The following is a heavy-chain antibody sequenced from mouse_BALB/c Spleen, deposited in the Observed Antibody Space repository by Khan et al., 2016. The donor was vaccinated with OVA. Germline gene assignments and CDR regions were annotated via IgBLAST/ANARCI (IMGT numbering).Heavy chain of an antibody. Sequence: VQLKESGTVLARPGASVKMSCKASGYSFTSYWMHWVKQRLGQGLEGMGAIYPGNSVTRYNQKFKGKAKLTAVTSASTAYMELSSLTNEDSAVYFCTRSYYAYYFDYWGQGTTLTVSS. D-gene: IGHD1-1*01. CDR1: GYSFTSYW. V-gene: IGHV1-5*01. CDR3: TRSYYAYYFDY. J-gene: IGHJ2*01. CDR2: IYPGNSVT.